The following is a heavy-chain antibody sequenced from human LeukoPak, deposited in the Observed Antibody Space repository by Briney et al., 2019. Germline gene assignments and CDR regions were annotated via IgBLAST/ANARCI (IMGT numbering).Heavy chain of an antibody. J-gene: IGHJ4*02. V-gene: IGHV5-51*01. CDR3: ARAYYDILTGYYTLNEFDY. CDR2: IYPGDSDT. Sequence: GESLKISCKGSGYSFTSYWIGWVRQMPGKGLEWMGIIYPGDSDTRYSPSFQGQVTISADKSISTAYLQWSSLKASDTAMYYCARAYYDILTGYYTLNEFDYWGQGTLVTVSS. CDR1: GYSFTSYW. D-gene: IGHD3-9*01.